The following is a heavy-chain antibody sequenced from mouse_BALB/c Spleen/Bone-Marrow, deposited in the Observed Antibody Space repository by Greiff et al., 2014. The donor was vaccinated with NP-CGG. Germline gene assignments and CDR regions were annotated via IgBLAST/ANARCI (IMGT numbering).Heavy chain of an antibody. CDR2: ISYSGST. Sequence: EVKLMESGPGLAKPSQSLSLTCTVTGYSITSDSAWNWIRQFPGNKLEWMAYISYSGSTTYNPSLKSRISITRDTSKNQFFLQLNSVTTEDTATYYCARRGYYGTFLFAYWGQGTLVTVSA. CDR1: GYSITSDSA. D-gene: IGHD2-1*01. J-gene: IGHJ3*01. CDR3: ARRGYYGTFLFAY. V-gene: IGHV3-2*02.